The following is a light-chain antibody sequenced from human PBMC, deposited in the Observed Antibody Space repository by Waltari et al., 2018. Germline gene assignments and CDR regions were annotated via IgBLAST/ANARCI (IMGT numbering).Light chain of an antibody. CDR3: CSYAGSYTWV. Sequence: QSALTQPASVSGSPGQSITISCTGTSSDVGNYNLVSWYQQYPGKAPKVIIYDDNRRPSVFSGRFSGSKSGNTASLTISGVQAEDEADYYCCSYAGSYTWVFGGGTKLTVL. J-gene: IGLJ3*02. V-gene: IGLV2-23*01. CDR1: SSDVGNYNL. CDR2: DDN.